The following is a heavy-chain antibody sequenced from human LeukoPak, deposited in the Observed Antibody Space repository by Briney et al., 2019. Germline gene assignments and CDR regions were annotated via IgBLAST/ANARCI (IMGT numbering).Heavy chain of an antibody. CDR1: GGSISSSNW. CDR2: IYHSGST. CDR3: ARDSSSGWYGYYYYGMDV. Sequence: SETLSLTCAVSGGSISSSNWWSWVRQPPGKGLEWIGEIYHSGSTNYNPSLKSRVTISVDKSKNQFSLKLSPVTAADTAVYYCARDSSSGWYGYYYYGMDVWGQGTTVTVSS. D-gene: IGHD6-19*01. J-gene: IGHJ6*02. V-gene: IGHV4-4*02.